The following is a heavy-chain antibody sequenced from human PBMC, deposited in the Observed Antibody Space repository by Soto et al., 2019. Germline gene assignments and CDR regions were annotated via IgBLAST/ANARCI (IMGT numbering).Heavy chain of an antibody. CDR1: GFTFSNYA. D-gene: IGHD5-12*01. J-gene: IGHJ4*02. CDR3: AKDLGHIVPRGGEIDY. V-gene: IGHV3-23*01. Sequence: EVQLLESGGGLVQPGGSLRLSCAASGFTFSNYAMSWVRQAPGKGLEWVSAISGSGGSTYYADSVKGRFTISRDNSKNTLYLQMNSLRPEDTAVYYWAKDLGHIVPRGGEIDYWGQGTLVTVSS. CDR2: ISGSGGST.